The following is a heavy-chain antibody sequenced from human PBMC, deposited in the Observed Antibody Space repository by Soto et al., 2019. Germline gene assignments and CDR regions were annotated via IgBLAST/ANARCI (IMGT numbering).Heavy chain of an antibody. CDR1: GYTFTSYG. J-gene: IGHJ4*02. Sequence: ASVKVSCKASGYTFTSYGISWVRQAPGQGLEWMGWISAYNGIANYAQKFQGRVTITADKSTSTAYMELSSLRSEDTAVYYCARDEDSSGYYSHYWGQGTLVTVSS. V-gene: IGHV1-18*01. CDR3: ARDEDSSGYYSHY. CDR2: ISAYNGIA. D-gene: IGHD3-22*01.